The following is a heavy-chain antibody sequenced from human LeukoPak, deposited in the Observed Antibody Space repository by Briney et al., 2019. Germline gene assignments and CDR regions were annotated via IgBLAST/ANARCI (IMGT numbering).Heavy chain of an antibody. J-gene: IGHJ4*02. CDR2: ISISSNYI. Sequence: RPGGSLRLSCAASGFTFSRYSMNWVRQAPGKGLEWVSSISISSNYIYYPDSLKGRFTISRDNAKNSLYLQMNSLRAEDTAVYYCARESGYAVGDFWGQGTLVTVSS. CDR3: ARESGYAVGDF. D-gene: IGHD5-12*01. V-gene: IGHV3-21*01. CDR1: GFTFSRYS.